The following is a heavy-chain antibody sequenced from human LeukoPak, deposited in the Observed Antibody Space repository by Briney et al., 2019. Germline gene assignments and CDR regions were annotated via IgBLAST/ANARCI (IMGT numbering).Heavy chain of an antibody. D-gene: IGHD6-19*01. CDR1: GFTFSSYG. CDR3: AKPLSSGHFFDY. J-gene: IGHJ4*02. V-gene: IGHV3-30*02. Sequence: GGSLRLACAASGFTFSSYGIHWVRQAPGKGLEWVSFIRYDGNNKYYADSVKGRFTISRDNSKNTLYLQMNSLRAEDTAVYYCAKPLSSGHFFDYWGQGALVTVSS. CDR2: IRYDGNNK.